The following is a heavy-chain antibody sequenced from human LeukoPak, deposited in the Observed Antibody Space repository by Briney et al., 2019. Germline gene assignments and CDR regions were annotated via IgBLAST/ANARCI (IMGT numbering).Heavy chain of an antibody. CDR3: ARDRESSSWFDY. CDR2: ISSSSSYI. Sequence: GGSLRLSCAASGFPFSSYSMNWVRQAPGKGLEWVSSISSSSSYIYYADSVKGRFTISRDNAKNSLYLQMKSLRAEDTAVYYCARDRESSSWFDYWGQGTLVTVSS. CDR1: GFPFSSYS. D-gene: IGHD6-13*01. J-gene: IGHJ4*02. V-gene: IGHV3-21*01.